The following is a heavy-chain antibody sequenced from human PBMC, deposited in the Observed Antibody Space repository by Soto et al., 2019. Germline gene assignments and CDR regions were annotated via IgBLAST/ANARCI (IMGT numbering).Heavy chain of an antibody. Sequence: QAQLQESGPGLVKPSETLSLTCTISGGSISSYYWSWIRQPPGKGLEWIGYIYYSGSTNYDPSLKSRVTISVDASKDQFCRKLCSVTAADTAVYYCARENYDILTGPRHWFDPSGQGTMVTVSS. CDR2: IYYSGST. D-gene: IGHD3-9*01. J-gene: IGHJ5*02. CDR1: GGSISSYY. CDR3: ARENYDILTGPRHWFDP. V-gene: IGHV4-59*01.